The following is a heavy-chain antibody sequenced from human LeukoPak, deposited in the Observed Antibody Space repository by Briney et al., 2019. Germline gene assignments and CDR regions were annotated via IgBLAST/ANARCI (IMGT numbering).Heavy chain of an antibody. CDR1: GYTFGTYA. V-gene: IGHV1-18*04. CDR3: ARPPNILTAINDY. Sequence: ASVEVSCKASGYTFGTYAISWVRQAPGQGLEWMGWVSAYNGQISYAQKFQGRVTMTTDTSTSTGYMDLKSLRSDDTAVYYCARPPNILTAINDYWGQGTLVTVSS. CDR2: VSAYNGQI. J-gene: IGHJ4*02. D-gene: IGHD3-9*01.